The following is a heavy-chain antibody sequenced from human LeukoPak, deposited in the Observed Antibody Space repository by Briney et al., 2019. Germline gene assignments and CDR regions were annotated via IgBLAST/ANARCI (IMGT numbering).Heavy chain of an antibody. V-gene: IGHV4-39*01. CDR1: GGSISSSSYY. Sequence: SETLSLTCTVSGGSISSSSYYWGWIRQPPGKGPEWIGSIYYSGSTYYNPSLKSRVTISVDTSKNQFSLKLSSVTAADTAVYYCAVEFLGYGSGSYFDYWGQGTLVTVSS. J-gene: IGHJ4*02. CDR2: IYYSGST. CDR3: AVEFLGYGSGSYFDY. D-gene: IGHD3-10*01.